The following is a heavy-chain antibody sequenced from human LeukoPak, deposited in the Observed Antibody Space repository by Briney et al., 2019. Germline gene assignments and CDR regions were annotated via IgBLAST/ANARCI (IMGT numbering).Heavy chain of an antibody. D-gene: IGHD6-6*01. Sequence: GASVKVSCKASGYTFTSYDINWVRQATGQGLEWMGWMNPNSGNTGYAQKFQGRVTMTRNTSISTAYMELSSLRSEDTAVYYCARDYSSSSYYYYMDVWGKGTTVTVSS. CDR3: ARDYSSSSYYYYMDV. CDR1: GYTFTSYD. V-gene: IGHV1-8*01. CDR2: MNPNSGNT. J-gene: IGHJ6*03.